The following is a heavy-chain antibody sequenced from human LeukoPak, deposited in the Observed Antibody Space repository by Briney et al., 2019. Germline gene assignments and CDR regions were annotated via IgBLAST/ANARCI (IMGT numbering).Heavy chain of an antibody. CDR1: GYTFTNYG. CDR3: AISQGSYYDTSGYLGGGY. D-gene: IGHD3-22*01. CDR2: ISAYSGNT. J-gene: IGHJ4*02. V-gene: IGHV1-18*01. Sequence: ASVKVSFKASGYTFTNYGIFWVRQAPGQGLEWMGWISAYSGNTNYAQKLQGRVTMTTETSTSTAYMELESLRSDDTAVYYCAISQGSYYDTSGYLGGGYWGQGTLVTVSS.